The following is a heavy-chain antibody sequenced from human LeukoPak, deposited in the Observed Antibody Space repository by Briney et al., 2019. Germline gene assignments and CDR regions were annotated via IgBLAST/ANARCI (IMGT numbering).Heavy chain of an antibody. CDR1: GFSLSNFW. CDR3: ARKIGLDF. J-gene: IGHJ3*01. V-gene: IGHV3-7*01. D-gene: IGHD2-21*01. Sequence: GGSLRLSCAAPGFSLSNFWMSWVRQAPGKGLEWVANIGEDGSEKYYVDSVKGRFTISRDNAKNSLTLQMNSLRAEDTAVYYCARKIGLDFWGQGTMVIVSP. CDR2: IGEDGSEK.